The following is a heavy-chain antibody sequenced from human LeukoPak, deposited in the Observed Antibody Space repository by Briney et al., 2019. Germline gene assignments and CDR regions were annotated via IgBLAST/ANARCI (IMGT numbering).Heavy chain of an antibody. Sequence: ASVKVSCKASGYTFTTYYMHWVRQAPGRGLEWMGIINASGGSTSYAQKFQGRVTMTRDTSTSTVYMELSSLRSEDTAVCSCARDPGSYGPSYYFDYWGQGTLVTVSS. J-gene: IGHJ4*02. CDR3: ARDPGSYGPSYYFDY. CDR2: INASGGST. CDR1: GYTFTTYY. D-gene: IGHD5-18*01. V-gene: IGHV1-46*01.